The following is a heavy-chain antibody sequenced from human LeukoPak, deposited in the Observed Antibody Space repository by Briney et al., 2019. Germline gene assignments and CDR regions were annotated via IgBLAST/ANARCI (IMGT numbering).Heavy chain of an antibody. Sequence: SETLSLTCTVSGYSISNGYYWGWVRQPPGKGLEWIGSIYHSRSTYYNPSLKSRVTISVDASKNQFSLRLSSVTAADTAVYYCARVPFSGNYCPDYWGQGTLVTVSS. D-gene: IGHD1-26*01. CDR2: IYHSRST. V-gene: IGHV4-38-2*02. CDR1: GYSISNGYY. J-gene: IGHJ4*02. CDR3: ARVPFSGNYCPDY.